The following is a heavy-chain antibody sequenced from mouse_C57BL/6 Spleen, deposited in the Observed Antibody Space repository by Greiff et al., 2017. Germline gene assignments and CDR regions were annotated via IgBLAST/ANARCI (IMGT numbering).Heavy chain of an antibody. CDR3: ARWDVYLFAY. D-gene: IGHD4-1*01. CDR2: INPNSGTT. CDR1: GYSFTDYN. J-gene: IGHJ3*01. V-gene: IGHV1-39*01. Sequence: EVKLMESGPELVKPGASVKISCKASGYSFTDYNMNWVKQSNGKSLEWIGVINPNSGTTSYNQKFKGKATLTVDQSSSTAYMQLNSLTSEDSAVYYCARWDVYLFAYWGQGTLVTVSA.